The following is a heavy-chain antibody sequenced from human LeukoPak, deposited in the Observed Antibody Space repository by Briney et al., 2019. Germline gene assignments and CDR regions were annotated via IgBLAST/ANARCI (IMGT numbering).Heavy chain of an antibody. CDR2: INHSGST. D-gene: IGHD6-13*01. Sequence: SETLSLTCAVYGESLSGYYWSWIRQPPGKGLEWIGEINHSGSTNYNPSLKSRATISVDMSKNQFSLKLTSVTAADTAVYYCARGVQYSSNWYFDLWGRGTLVTVSS. CDR3: ARGVQYSSNWYFDL. V-gene: IGHV4-34*01. CDR1: GESLSGYY. J-gene: IGHJ2*01.